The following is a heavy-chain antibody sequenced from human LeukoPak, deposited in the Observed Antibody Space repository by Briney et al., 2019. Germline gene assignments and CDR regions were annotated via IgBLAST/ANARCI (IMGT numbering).Heavy chain of an antibody. CDR2: ISGSGDYT. V-gene: IGHV3-23*01. CDR3: ANFERTVAGPYNWFDP. Sequence: GGSLRLSCAASRFTFSNYAMSWVRQAPGKGLEWVSAISGSGDYTYYADSVKGRFTISRDNSKNTLYLQMNSLRADDTAVYYCANFERTVAGPYNWFDPWGQGTLVTVSS. J-gene: IGHJ5*02. D-gene: IGHD6-19*01. CDR1: RFTFSNYA.